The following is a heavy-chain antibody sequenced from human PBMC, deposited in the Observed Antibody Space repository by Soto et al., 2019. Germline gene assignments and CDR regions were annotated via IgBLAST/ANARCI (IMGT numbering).Heavy chain of an antibody. J-gene: IGHJ4*02. CDR1: GYTFTSYA. D-gene: IGHD1-26*01. Sequence: ASVKVSCKASGYTFTSYAITWVRQAPGQGLEWMGWISGYNGNTNYAQKLQGRVTMTTDTSASTAYMELRSLRSDDTAVYYCARPRGGGIVGAKDDYWGQGTLVTVSS. V-gene: IGHV1-18*01. CDR3: ARPRGGGIVGAKDDY. CDR2: ISGYNGNT.